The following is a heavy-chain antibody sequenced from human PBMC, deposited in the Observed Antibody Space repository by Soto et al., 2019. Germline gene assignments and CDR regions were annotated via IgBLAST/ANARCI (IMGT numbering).Heavy chain of an antibody. Sequence: TSETLSLTCTVSGGSIRSGGYYWTWIRQHPEKGLEWIGYIYYTGSTYYNPSLKSRVTISVDTSKNQFSLKLSSVTAADTAVYYCARHRYGSGSYSNWFDPWGQGTLVTVSS. J-gene: IGHJ5*02. CDR2: IYYTGST. CDR1: GGSIRSGGYY. V-gene: IGHV4-31*03. D-gene: IGHD3-10*01. CDR3: ARHRYGSGSYSNWFDP.